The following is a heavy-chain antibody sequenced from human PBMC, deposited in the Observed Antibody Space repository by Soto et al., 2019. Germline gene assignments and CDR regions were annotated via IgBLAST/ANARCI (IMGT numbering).Heavy chain of an antibody. V-gene: IGHV3-9*01. Sequence: GGSLRLSCAASGFTFNDHAMHWVRQAPGKGLEWVSSISWDSGIREYADSVKGRFTISRDNAKNSLYLEMDRLRADDTALYYCTKDYHNYWSGYYAHWGQGTPVTVSS. CDR2: ISWDSGIR. J-gene: IGHJ4*02. CDR1: GFTFNDHA. D-gene: IGHD3-3*01. CDR3: TKDYHNYWSGYYAH.